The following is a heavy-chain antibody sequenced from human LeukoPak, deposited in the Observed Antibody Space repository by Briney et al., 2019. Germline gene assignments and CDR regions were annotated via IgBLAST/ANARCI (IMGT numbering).Heavy chain of an antibody. CDR1: GFTFRDTW. Sequence: GGSLRLSWAASGFTFRDTWMTWVRQAPGKGLECVGFIQSKTDGGTTDSATPVKGRFTVSRDDSKNTLYLQMNSLKTEDTAVYYCTTWSSQFDYWGQGTLVTVSS. D-gene: IGHD6-6*01. CDR3: TTWSSQFDY. V-gene: IGHV3-15*01. J-gene: IGHJ4*02. CDR2: IQSKTDGGTT.